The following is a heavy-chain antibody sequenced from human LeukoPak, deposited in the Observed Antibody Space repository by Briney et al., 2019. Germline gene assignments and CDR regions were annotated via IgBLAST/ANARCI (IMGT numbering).Heavy chain of an antibody. Sequence: GGSQTLLCTASGFTFGDYAVSWVRQAPGKGLEWVGFIRSKAYGGTTEYAASVKGRFTISRDDSKSIAYLQMNSLATEDTAVYYCTRDLKWVFDYWGQPSNLSVSS. V-gene: IGHV3-49*04. CDR3: TRDLKWVFDY. J-gene: IGHJ4*02. D-gene: IGHD1-26*01. CDR2: IRSKAYGGTT. CDR1: GFTFGDYA.